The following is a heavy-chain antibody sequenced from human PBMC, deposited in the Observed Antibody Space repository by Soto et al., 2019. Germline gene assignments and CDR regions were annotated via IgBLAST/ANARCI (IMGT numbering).Heavy chain of an antibody. CDR2: IYRGVST. V-gene: IGHV3-53*01. D-gene: IGHD6-25*01. Sequence: GGSLRLSCAVSGFTVSNTYMSWVRQAPGKGLEWVAVIYRGVSTHYADSVKGRFTISRDDSKNTIYLQMNSLRAEDTAVYYCARDRSDSSRADSFDVWGQGTMVTVS. CDR1: GFTVSNTY. J-gene: IGHJ3*01. CDR3: ARDRSDSSRADSFDV.